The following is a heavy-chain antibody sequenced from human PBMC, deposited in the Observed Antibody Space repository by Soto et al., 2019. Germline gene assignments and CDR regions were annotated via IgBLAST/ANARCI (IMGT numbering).Heavy chain of an antibody. Sequence: ASVKVSCKVSGYTLTELSMHWVRQAPGKGLEWMGGFDPEDGETIYAQKFQGRVTMTEDTSTDKAYMELSSMRSEETAVYYCATGRIVVVTGPSSYYSGMDVWGQGTTVTVSS. CDR2: FDPEDGET. V-gene: IGHV1-24*01. D-gene: IGHD2-21*02. CDR1: GYTLTELS. CDR3: ATGRIVVVTGPSSYYSGMDV. J-gene: IGHJ6*02.